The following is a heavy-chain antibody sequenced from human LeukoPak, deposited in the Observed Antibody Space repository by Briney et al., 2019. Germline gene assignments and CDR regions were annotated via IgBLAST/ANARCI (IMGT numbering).Heavy chain of an antibody. J-gene: IGHJ4*02. CDR1: GFTFSSYW. CDR3: ARDLNEEAPGGLIDY. Sequence: GGSLRLSSAASGFTFSSYWMSWVRQAPGKGLEWVANIKQDGSEKYYVDSVKGRFTISRDNAKNSLYLQMNSLRAEDTAVYYCARDLNEEAPGGLIDYWGQGTLVTVSS. V-gene: IGHV3-7*01. CDR2: IKQDGSEK. D-gene: IGHD2-8*02.